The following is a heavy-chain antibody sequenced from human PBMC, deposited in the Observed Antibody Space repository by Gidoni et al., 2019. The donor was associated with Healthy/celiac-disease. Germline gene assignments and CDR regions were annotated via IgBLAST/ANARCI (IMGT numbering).Heavy chain of an antibody. CDR2: INSKTDGGPT. J-gene: IGHJ4*02. Sequence: EVQLVESGGGLVKTGWALRRSWAASGVTFSNAWMRGVRQSPGKGLECVGRINSKTDGGPTHFAAPVKGRFTISRDDAPNTLYLQMIILKTDDTAVYYCTSNSPFWSGYFDWGQGTLVTFSS. D-gene: IGHD3-3*01. V-gene: IGHV3-15*01. CDR3: TSNSPFWSGYFD. CDR1: GVTFSNAW.